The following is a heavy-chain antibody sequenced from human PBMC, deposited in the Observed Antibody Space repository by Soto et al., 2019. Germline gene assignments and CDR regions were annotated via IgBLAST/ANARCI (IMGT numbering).Heavy chain of an antibody. J-gene: IGHJ3*02. CDR3: ARARAQTGAFDI. D-gene: IGHD3-10*01. Sequence: QLQLQESGPGLVKPSETLSLTCTVSGGSISSSSYYWGWIRQPPGKGLEWIGSIYYSGSTYYNPPLKSRLPISVDLSKHQFPLNLSSVTAADTAVYYCARARAQTGAFDIWGQGTMLTVSS. V-gene: IGHV4-39*01. CDR2: IYYSGST. CDR1: GGSISSSSYY.